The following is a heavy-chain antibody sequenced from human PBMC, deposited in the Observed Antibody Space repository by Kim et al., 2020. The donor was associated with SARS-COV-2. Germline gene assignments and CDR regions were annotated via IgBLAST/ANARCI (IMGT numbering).Heavy chain of an antibody. J-gene: IGHJ4*02. D-gene: IGHD6-13*01. V-gene: IGHV3-23*01. Sequence: GGSLRLSCAASGFTFSSYGMSWVRQAPGKGLEWVSSISGDGGRTYYADSVKGRFTISRDSSKNTLYLLMNSLRADDTAVYYCAKLVSGVGTGYWGQGTLVTVSS. CDR1: GFTFSSYG. CDR3: AKLVSGVGTGY. CDR2: ISGDGGRT.